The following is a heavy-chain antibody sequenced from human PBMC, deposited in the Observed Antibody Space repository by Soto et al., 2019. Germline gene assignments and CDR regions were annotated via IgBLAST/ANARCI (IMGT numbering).Heavy chain of an antibody. CDR2: IYHAGSP. CDR1: GGSIRSSSW. V-gene: IGHV4-4*02. J-gene: IGHJ3*01. Sequence: QVQLQESGPGLVKPSGTLSLTCSVSGGSIRSSSWWTWLRQSPGKGLEWIGEIYHAGSPNYNPSVQSRVTISADPSKNFFSLRLTSVTAADTAIYYCARASSFRGDFHVWGHGTAVTISS. CDR3: ARASSFRGDFHV. D-gene: IGHD2-21*02.